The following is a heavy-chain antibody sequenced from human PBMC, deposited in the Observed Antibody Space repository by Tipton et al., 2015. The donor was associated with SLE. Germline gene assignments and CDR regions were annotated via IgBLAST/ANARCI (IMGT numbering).Heavy chain of an antibody. V-gene: IGHV4-38-2*02. CDR1: GGSISSGYH. J-gene: IGHJ6*03. CDR2: ISQSGIT. CDR3: AKTGGGGDTEKHSHYMDV. Sequence: LRLSCTVSGGSISSGYHWGWIRQPPGKGLEWIGSISQSGITHYNPSLESRVTISVDTSKNQFSLKLNSVTAADTAVYYCAKTGGGGDTEKHSHYMDVWGSGTTVTVSS. D-gene: IGHD2-21*02.